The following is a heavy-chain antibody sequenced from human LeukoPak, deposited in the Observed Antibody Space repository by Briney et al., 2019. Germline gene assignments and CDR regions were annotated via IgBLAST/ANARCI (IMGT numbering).Heavy chain of an antibody. D-gene: IGHD3-22*01. CDR2: INEDGSQK. J-gene: IGHJ4*02. Sequence: PGGSLRLSCAASGFAFSNFYMTWMRQAPGEGLEWVANINEDGSQKYYVDSVKGRFTVSRDNAKNTLYLQMNSLRAEDTAVYYCAKDVSDSSSRWGQGTLVTVSS. CDR3: AKDVSDSSSR. V-gene: IGHV3-7*01. CDR1: GFAFSNFY.